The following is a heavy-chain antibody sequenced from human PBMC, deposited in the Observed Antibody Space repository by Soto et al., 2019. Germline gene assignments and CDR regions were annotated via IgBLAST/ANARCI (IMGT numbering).Heavy chain of an antibody. J-gene: IGHJ4*02. D-gene: IGHD2-8*02. V-gene: IGHV3-30*18. CDR1: GFTFSNYG. CDR3: AKDTSTGPVDYYFDY. CDR2: LSDDGRNK. Sequence: PGGSLRLSCAASGFTFSNYGMHWVRQAPGRGLEWVAVLSDDGRNKHYADSVKGRFTISRDNSRNTLYLQMNSLRAEDTAMYYCAKDTSTGPVDYYFDYWGQGTLVTVSS.